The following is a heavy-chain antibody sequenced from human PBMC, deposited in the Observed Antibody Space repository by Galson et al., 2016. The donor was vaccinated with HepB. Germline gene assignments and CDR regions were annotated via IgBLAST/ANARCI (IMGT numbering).Heavy chain of an antibody. V-gene: IGHV3-30*18. CDR1: GFTFRNYD. D-gene: IGHD5-18*01. CDR2: ISYHGSNK. J-gene: IGHJ6*02. Sequence: SLRLSCAASGFTFRNYDIHWVRQAPGKGLEWVAVISYHGSNKKYEAPVKGRFTISRDNSKNTLYLQMNSLRGEETSVYDCAKGAYIYGSGDYYCMDVWGQGTTVTVSS. CDR3: AKGAYIYGSGDYYCMDV.